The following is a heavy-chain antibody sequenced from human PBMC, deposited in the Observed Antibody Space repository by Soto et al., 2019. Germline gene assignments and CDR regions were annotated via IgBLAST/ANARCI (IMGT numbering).Heavy chain of an antibody. V-gene: IGHV1-18*01. D-gene: IGHD6-19*01. J-gene: IGHJ4*02. CDR2: ISAYNGNT. CDR1: GYTFTSYG. Sequence: GASVKVSCKASGYTFTSYGISWVRQAPGQGLEWMGWISAYNGNTNYAQKLQGRVTMTTDTSTSTAYMELRSLRSDGTAVYYCARILQPGGWYGLTYYFDYWGQGTLVTVSS. CDR3: ARILQPGGWYGLTYYFDY.